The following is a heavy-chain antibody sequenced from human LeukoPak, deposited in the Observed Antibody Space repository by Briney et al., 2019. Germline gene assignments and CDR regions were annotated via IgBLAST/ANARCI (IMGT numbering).Heavy chain of an antibody. CDR3: ARDGYYYDSSGYYFWDWFDP. Sequence: SETLSLTCTVSGGPISSYYWSWIRQPAGKGLAWIGRIYTSGSTNYNPSLKSRVTMSVDTSKNQSSLKLSSVTAADTAVYYCARDGYYYDSSGYYFWDWFDPWGQGTLVTVSS. D-gene: IGHD3-22*01. CDR1: GGPISSYY. CDR2: IYTSGST. V-gene: IGHV4-4*07. J-gene: IGHJ5*02.